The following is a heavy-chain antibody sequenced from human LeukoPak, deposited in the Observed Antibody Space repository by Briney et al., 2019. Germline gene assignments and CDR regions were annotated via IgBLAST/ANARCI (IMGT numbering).Heavy chain of an antibody. CDR3: AGSSGSPRYFDY. D-gene: IGHD6-6*01. CDR1: GGSFSGYY. CDR2: IIHSGST. Sequence: PSETLSLTCAVYGGSFSGYYWSWIRQTPGKGLEWIGEIIHSGSTNYRQTLRSRVTISLDTAKSQFSLRLTSVTAADTAVYYCAGSSGSPRYFDYWGQGTLVTVSS. V-gene: IGHV4-34*12. J-gene: IGHJ4*02.